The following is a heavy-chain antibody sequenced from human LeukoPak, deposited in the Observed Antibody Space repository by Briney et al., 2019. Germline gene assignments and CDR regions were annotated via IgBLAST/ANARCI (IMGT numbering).Heavy chain of an antibody. Sequence: ASEKVSCKTSGYTFTSYGVSWVRQAPGQRLEWMGWISTYNYNTYFAQKFRGRVTLTKDTSTSTVYMELRNLRSDDSAIYYCARQVDTTMALPDYWGQGTLVTVSS. CDR2: ISTYNYNT. CDR3: ARQVDTTMALPDY. CDR1: GYTFTSYG. D-gene: IGHD5-18*01. J-gene: IGHJ4*02. V-gene: IGHV1-18*01.